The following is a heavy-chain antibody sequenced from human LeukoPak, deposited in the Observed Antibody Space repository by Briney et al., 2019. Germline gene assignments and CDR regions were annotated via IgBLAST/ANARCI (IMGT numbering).Heavy chain of an antibody. J-gene: IGHJ1*01. CDR3: AKDPNGDYIGAFDFQR. V-gene: IGHV3-23*01. CDR2: ITGSGGNR. D-gene: IGHD4-17*01. Sequence: GGSLRLSCAGSGFTFSNYAMIWVRQAPGKGLEWVSAITGSGGNRFYAGSVKGGFTISRDNSKNTLYLQMSSLRGDDTAVYYCAKDPNGDYIGAFDFQRWGQGTQVTVSS. CDR1: GFTFSNYA.